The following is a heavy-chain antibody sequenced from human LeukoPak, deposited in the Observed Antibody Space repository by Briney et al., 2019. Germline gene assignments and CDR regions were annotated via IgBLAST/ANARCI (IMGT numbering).Heavy chain of an antibody. D-gene: IGHD6-6*01. V-gene: IGHV3-23*01. CDR1: GFTFSSYA. CDR3: ARDRWSSSSSEGTLDI. CDR2: ISGSGDST. Sequence: PGGSLRLSCTASGFTFSSYAMSWVRQAPGKGLEWVSTISGSGDSTYYADSVKGRFTISRDNSKNALFLQMNSLRAEDTAVYYCARDRWSSSSSEGTLDIWGQGTMVTVSS. J-gene: IGHJ3*02.